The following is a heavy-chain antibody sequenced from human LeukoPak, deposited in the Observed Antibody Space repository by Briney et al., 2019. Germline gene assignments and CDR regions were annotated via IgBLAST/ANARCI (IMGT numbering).Heavy chain of an antibody. CDR3: ARVLSSGWAGFDY. Sequence: SETLSLTCTVSSGSISNYYWTWIRQPPGKGLEWIAHIHYSGTTNCNPSLKSRVTISVDTSKNQFSLKLSSVTAADTAVYYCARVLSSGWAGFDYWGQGALVTVSS. V-gene: IGHV4-59*01. D-gene: IGHD6-19*01. CDR1: SGSISNYY. CDR2: IHYSGTT. J-gene: IGHJ4*02.